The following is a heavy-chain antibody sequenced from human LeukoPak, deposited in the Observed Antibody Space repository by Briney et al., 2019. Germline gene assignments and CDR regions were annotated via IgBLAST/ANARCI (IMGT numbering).Heavy chain of an antibody. J-gene: IGHJ4*02. V-gene: IGHV4-39*07. CDR1: GYSISGSSFY. D-gene: IGHD5-18*01. CDR2: IYYSGTT. Sequence: PSETLSLTCSVSGYSISGSSFYWAWIRQPPGRGLEWIASIYYSGTTYYNPSLKSRVTISVDRSKNQFSLKLSSVTAADTAVYYCARATPDTAMDYYFDYWGQGTLVTVSS. CDR3: ARATPDTAMDYYFDY.